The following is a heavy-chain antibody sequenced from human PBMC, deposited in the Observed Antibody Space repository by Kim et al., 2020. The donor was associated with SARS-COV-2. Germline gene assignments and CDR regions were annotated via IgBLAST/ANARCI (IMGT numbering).Heavy chain of an antibody. Sequence: GGSLRLSCAASGFTFSSYAMSWVRQAPGKGLEWVSAISGSGGSTYYADSVKGRFTISRDNSKNTLYLQMNSLRAEDTAVYYCAKDGATMTTVTPEYFQHWGQGTLVTVSS. CDR1: GFTFSSYA. CDR2: ISGSGGST. CDR3: AKDGATMTTVTPEYFQH. V-gene: IGHV3-23*01. D-gene: IGHD4-17*01. J-gene: IGHJ1*01.